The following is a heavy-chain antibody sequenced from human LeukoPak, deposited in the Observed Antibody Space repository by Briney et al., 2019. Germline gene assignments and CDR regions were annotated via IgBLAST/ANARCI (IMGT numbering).Heavy chain of an antibody. D-gene: IGHD1-7*01. CDR1: GGSISSGGYY. J-gene: IGHJ4*02. Sequence: SQTLSLTCTVSGGSISSGGYYWSWIRQPPGKGLEWIGYIYHSGSTYYNPSLKSRVTISVDRSKNQFSLKLSSVTAADTAVCYCARGNYGELDYWGQGTLVTVSS. CDR3: ARGNYGELDY. V-gene: IGHV4-30-2*01. CDR2: IYHSGST.